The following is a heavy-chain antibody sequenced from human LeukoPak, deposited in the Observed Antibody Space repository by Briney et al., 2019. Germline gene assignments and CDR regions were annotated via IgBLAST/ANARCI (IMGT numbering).Heavy chain of an antibody. D-gene: IGHD5-24*01. CDR3: VRTEKRWLQPQYYFDY. Sequence: ASVKVSCKVSGYTLTELSMHWVRQAPGKGLEWMGGFDPEDGETIYAQKFQGRVTITADESTSTAYMELSSLRSEDTAVYYCVRTEKRWLQPQYYFDYWGQGTLVTVSS. CDR2: FDPEDGET. CDR1: GYTLTELS. V-gene: IGHV1-24*01. J-gene: IGHJ4*02.